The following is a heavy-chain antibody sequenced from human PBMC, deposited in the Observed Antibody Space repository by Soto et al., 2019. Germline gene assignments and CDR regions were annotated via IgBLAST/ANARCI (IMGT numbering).Heavy chain of an antibody. V-gene: IGHV1-69*04. CDR3: AREPYGDYPINY. Sequence: GASVKVSCKASGGTFSSYTITWVRQAPGQGLGWMGRIIPFLGIANYAQKFQGRVTITADKSTSTAYLELSSLRSEVTAGYYFAREPYGDYPINYGGQGTRVTVS. D-gene: IGHD4-17*01. CDR2: IIPFLGIA. CDR1: GGTFSSYT. J-gene: IGHJ4*02.